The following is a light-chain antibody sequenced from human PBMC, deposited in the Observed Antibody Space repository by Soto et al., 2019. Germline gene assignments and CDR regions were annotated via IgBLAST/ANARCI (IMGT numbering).Light chain of an antibody. CDR3: SSHAGIKNVV. CDR1: SSDVGGYNY. CDR2: EVT. J-gene: IGLJ3*02. V-gene: IGLV2-8*01. Sequence: QSALTQPPSASGSPGQSVTISCTGTSSDVGGYNYVSWYQQHPGKAPRLMVYEVTKRPSGVPARFSGSKSGNTASLTVSGLQAEDEADYYCSSHAGIKNVVFGGGTQLTV.